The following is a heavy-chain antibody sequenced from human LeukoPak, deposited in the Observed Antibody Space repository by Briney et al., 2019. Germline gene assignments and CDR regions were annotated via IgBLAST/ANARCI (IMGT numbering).Heavy chain of an antibody. Sequence: GGSLRLSCAASGFTFSSYAMSWVRQAPGKGLEWVSAISGSGGSTYYADSVKGRFTISRDNSKNTLYLQMNSQRAEDTAVYYCAKEYYDSSGYYYGYFQHWGQGTLVTVSS. D-gene: IGHD3-22*01. CDR1: GFTFSSYA. CDR2: ISGSGGST. J-gene: IGHJ1*01. V-gene: IGHV3-23*01. CDR3: AKEYYDSSGYYYGYFQH.